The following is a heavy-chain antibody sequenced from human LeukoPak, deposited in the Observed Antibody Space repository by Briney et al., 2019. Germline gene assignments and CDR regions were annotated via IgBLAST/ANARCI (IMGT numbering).Heavy chain of an antibody. CDR1: GGTFSSYT. Sequence: SVKVSCKASGGTFSSYTISWVRQAPGQGLEWMGRIIPILGIANYAQRFRGRVTITADKSTNTAYMELSSLRSEDTAVYYCARGGVAAAGTYFQHWGQGTLVTVSS. D-gene: IGHD6-13*01. CDR2: IIPILGIA. J-gene: IGHJ1*01. CDR3: ARGGVAAAGTYFQH. V-gene: IGHV1-69*02.